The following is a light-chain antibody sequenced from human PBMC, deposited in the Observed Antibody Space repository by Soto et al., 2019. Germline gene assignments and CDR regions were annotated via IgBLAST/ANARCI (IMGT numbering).Light chain of an antibody. CDR1: QGISNY. CDR2: AAS. V-gene: IGKV1-27*01. J-gene: IGKJ2*01. CDR3: QQYNDWPRYT. Sequence: DIQMTQSPSSLSASVGDRVTITCRASQGISNYLAWYQQKPGKVPKLLIYAASTLQSGVPSRFSGSGSGTDFTLTISSLQPEDVAVYYCQQYNDWPRYTFGQGTKVEIK.